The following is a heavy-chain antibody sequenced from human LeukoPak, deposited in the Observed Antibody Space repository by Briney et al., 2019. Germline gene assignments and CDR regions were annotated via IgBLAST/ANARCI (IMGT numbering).Heavy chain of an antibody. D-gene: IGHD1-1*01. J-gene: IGHJ6*02. CDR3: VKDSGGLPIYGMDV. CDR1: GFTFSSYG. CDR2: ISSNGGST. V-gene: IGHV3-64D*09. Sequence: GGSLRLSCSAPGFTFSSYGMHWVRQAPGKGLDYVSGISSNGGSTYYADSVEGRSTISRDNSKNTLHLQMSSLRPEDTAVYYCVKDSGGLPIYGMDVWGQGTTVTVSS.